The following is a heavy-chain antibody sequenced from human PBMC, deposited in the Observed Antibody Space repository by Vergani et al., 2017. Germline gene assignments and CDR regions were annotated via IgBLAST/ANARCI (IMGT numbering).Heavy chain of an antibody. CDR2: IYYSGST. V-gene: IGHV4-61*01. CDR1: GESIRSGSHY. J-gene: IGHJ3*02. CDR3: AGDSSYGDYDAAAFDI. Sequence: QVQLLESGPGLLKPSQTLSLTCTVPGESIRSGSHYWSWIRQPPGKGLEWIGYIYYSGSTNYNLSLKSRVTISVDTSKNQFSRKLSSVTAADTAVYYCAGDSSYGDYDAAAFDIWSQGTMVTVSS. D-gene: IGHD4-17*01.